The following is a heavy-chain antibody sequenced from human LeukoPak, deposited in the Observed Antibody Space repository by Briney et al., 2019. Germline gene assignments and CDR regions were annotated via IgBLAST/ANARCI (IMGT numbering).Heavy chain of an antibody. J-gene: IGHJ3*02. Sequence: GGSLRLSCAASGFIFYNAWLDWVRQAPGKGVEWVSRIKSKTDGGTADYPAPVKGRFTNSRDDSTNTLFLQMNSLRTEDTAVYYCTTESRDRTGWYGAFDIWGQGTMVTVSS. V-gene: IGHV3-15*07. CDR1: GFIFYNAW. CDR3: TTESRDRTGWYGAFDI. CDR2: IKSKTDGGTA. D-gene: IGHD6-19*01.